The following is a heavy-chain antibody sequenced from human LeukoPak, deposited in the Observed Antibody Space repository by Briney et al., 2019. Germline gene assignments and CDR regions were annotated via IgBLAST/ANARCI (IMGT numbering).Heavy chain of an antibody. J-gene: IGHJ4*02. D-gene: IGHD1-1*01. CDR1: GFTFSSYA. V-gene: IGHV3-23*01. CDR2: ISASGGST. Sequence: GGSLGLSCAASGFTFSSYAMSWVRQAPGKGLEWVSAISASGGSTYYADSVKGRFTISRDNSKNTVYLQMNSLRAEDTAIYYCAPNWNLDYWGQGSLVTVSS. CDR3: APNWNLDY.